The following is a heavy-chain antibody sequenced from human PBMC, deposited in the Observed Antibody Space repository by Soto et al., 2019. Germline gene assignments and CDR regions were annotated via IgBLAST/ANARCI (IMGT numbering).Heavy chain of an antibody. CDR3: ARRDDSPTAEYFQH. CDR2: IYPGDSDT. Sequence: PGESLKISCKGSGYSLTTYWIGWVRQMPGKGLEWMGIIYPGDSDTRYSPSFQGQVTISADKSTSTAYQQWSSLKASDTAMYYCARRDDSPTAEYFQHWGQGTLVTVSS. D-gene: IGHD2-21*01. J-gene: IGHJ1*01. CDR1: GYSLTTYW. V-gene: IGHV5-51*01.